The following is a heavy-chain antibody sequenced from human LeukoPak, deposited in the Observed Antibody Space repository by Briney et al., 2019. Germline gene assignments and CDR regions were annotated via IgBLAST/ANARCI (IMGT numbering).Heavy chain of an antibody. CDR2: IRYDGSNK. CDR3: ARLLFFSYYDFWSGYYSPSYFDY. CDR1: GFTFSSYG. V-gene: IGHV3-30*02. J-gene: IGHJ4*02. Sequence: GGSLRLSCAASGFTFSSYGMHWVRQAPGKGLEWVAFIRYDGSNKYYADSVKGRFTISRDNSKNTLYLQMNSLRAEDTAVYYCARLLFFSYYDFWSGYYSPSYFDYWGQGTLVTVSS. D-gene: IGHD3-3*01.